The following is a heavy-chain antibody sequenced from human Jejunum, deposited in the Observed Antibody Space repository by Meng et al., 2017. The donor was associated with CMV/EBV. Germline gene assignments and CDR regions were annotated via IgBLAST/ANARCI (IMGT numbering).Heavy chain of an antibody. D-gene: IGHD1-1*01. CDR3: AKDRAGTWQLGFDH. V-gene: IGHV3-30*02. CDR1: G. Sequence: GMPWGRQASGKGVEWVGFVRASGNCSNYADSVRGRFTISRDNSKELVYLQMDSLAVGDTALYYCAKDRAGTWQLGFDHWGQGALVTVSS. J-gene: IGHJ4*02. CDR2: VRASGNCS.